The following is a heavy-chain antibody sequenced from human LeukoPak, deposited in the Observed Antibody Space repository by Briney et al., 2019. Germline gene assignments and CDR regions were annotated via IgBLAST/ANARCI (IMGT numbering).Heavy chain of an antibody. J-gene: IGHJ6*03. CDR1: GFTFSSYG. CDR3: ARSGYSGYDSIYYYYYYMDV. Sequence: GGTLRLSCAAFGFTFSSYGMSWVRQAPGKGLEWVSSISSSSSYIYYADSVKGRFTISRDNAKNSLYLQMNSLRAEDTAVYYCARSGYSGYDSIYYYYYYMDVWGKGTTVTVSS. D-gene: IGHD5-12*01. CDR2: ISSSSSYI. V-gene: IGHV3-21*01.